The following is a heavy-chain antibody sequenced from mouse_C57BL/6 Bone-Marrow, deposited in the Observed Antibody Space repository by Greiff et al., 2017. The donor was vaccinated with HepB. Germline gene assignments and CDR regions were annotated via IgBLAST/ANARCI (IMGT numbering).Heavy chain of an antibody. Sequence: VKLMESGAELVRPGASVTLSCKASGYTFTDYEMHWVKQTPVHGLEWIGAIDPETGGTAYNQKFKGKAILTADKSSSTAYMELRSLTSEDSAVYYCTRGGDYDGPWFAYWGQGTLVTVSA. V-gene: IGHV1-15*01. CDR3: TRGGDYDGPWFAY. CDR1: GYTFTDYE. J-gene: IGHJ3*01. CDR2: IDPETGGT. D-gene: IGHD2-4*01.